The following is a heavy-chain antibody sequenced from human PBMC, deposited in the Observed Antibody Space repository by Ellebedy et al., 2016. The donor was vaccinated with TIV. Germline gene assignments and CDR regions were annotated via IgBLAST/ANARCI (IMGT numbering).Heavy chain of an antibody. CDR1: GFTFSSYE. V-gene: IGHV3-48*03. CDR2: ISSSGSTI. D-gene: IGHD3-10*01. Sequence: GESLKISCAASGFTFSSYEMNWVRQAPGKGLEWVSYISSSGSTIYYADSVKGRFTISRDNAKNSLFLQMTSLRTEDTAVYYCARMALKWFGELSNNYGVDVWGQGTTVTVSS. J-gene: IGHJ6*02. CDR3: ARMALKWFGELSNNYGVDV.